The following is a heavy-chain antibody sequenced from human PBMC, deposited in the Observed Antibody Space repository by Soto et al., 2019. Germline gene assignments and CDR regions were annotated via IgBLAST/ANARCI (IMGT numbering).Heavy chain of an antibody. CDR3: ERGYYYGSGSYYPFDH. CDR1: GGTFSSYA. D-gene: IGHD3-10*01. J-gene: IGHJ4*02. CDR2: IIPIFGTA. V-gene: IGHV1-69*06. Sequence: GASVKVSCKASGGTFSSYAISWVRQAPGQGLEWMGGIIPIFGTANYAQKFQGRVTITADKSTSTAYMELSSLRSEDTAVYYCERGYYYGSGSYYPFDHWGQGTLVTVSS.